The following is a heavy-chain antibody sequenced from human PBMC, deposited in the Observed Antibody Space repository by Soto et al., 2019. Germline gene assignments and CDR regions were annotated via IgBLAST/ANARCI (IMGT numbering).Heavy chain of an antibody. CDR2: INHSGST. D-gene: IGHD3-3*01. CDR3: ASRGHDFWSGYHYYYYGMDV. V-gene: IGHV4-34*01. Sequence: SETLSITCAVYGGSLSAYSWSWIRQPPGKGLEWIGEINHSGSTNYNPSLKSRVTISVDTSKNQFSLKLSSVTAADTAVYYCASRGHDFWSGYHYYYYGMDVWGQGTTVT. J-gene: IGHJ6*02. CDR1: GGSLSAYS.